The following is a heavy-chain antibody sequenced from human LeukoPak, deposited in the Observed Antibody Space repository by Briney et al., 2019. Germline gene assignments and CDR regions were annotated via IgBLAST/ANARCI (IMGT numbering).Heavy chain of an antibody. Sequence: GGSLRLSCAASGFTFSSYWMNWARQALGKGLEWVASINHNGNVNYYVDSVKGRFTISRDNAKNSLYLQMSNLRAEDPAVYFCARGGGLDVWGHGATVTVSS. CDR3: ARGGGLDV. J-gene: IGHJ6*02. CDR1: GFTFSSYW. CDR2: INHNGNVN. V-gene: IGHV3-7*03. D-gene: IGHD3-16*01.